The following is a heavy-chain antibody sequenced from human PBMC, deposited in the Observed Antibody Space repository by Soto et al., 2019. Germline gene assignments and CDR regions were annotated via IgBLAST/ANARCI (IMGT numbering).Heavy chain of an antibody. CDR3: AKRVYGQQLGARYIDL. D-gene: IGHD6-13*01. CDR2: ISGSGGST. V-gene: IGHV3-23*01. CDR1: GFTFSSYA. Sequence: EVQLLESGGGLVQPGGSLRLSCAASGFTFSSYAMSWVRQAPGKGLEWVSAISGSGGSTYYADSVKGRFTISRDNSKNTLYLPMNSLRAEDTAVYYCAKRVYGQQLGARYIDLWGRGTLVTVSS. J-gene: IGHJ2*01.